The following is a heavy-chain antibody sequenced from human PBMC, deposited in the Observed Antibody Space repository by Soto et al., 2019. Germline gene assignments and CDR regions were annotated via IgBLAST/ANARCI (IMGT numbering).Heavy chain of an antibody. CDR2: IDYSGST. V-gene: IGHV4-59*01. Sequence: SETLSLICIVSGGSMSNYYWNWIRQPSGKGPEWIGYIDYSGSTNYDPSLKSRVTISVDTSKNQFSLRLSSVTAADTAVYYCARADTSGSGRYSPFDAFDIWGQGTMVTVSS. CDR1: GGSMSNYY. CDR3: ARADTSGSGRYSPFDAFDI. J-gene: IGHJ3*02. D-gene: IGHD3-10*01.